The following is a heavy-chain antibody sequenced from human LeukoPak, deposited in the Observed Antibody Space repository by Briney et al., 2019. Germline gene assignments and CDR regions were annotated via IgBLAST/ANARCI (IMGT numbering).Heavy chain of an antibody. J-gene: IGHJ4*02. D-gene: IGHD6-19*01. CDR2: IYSGGST. Sequence: GGSLRLSCAASGFTFSDYYMSWVRQAPGKGLEWVSVIYSGGSTYYADSVKGRFTISRDNAKNSLYLQMNSLRAEDTAVYYCARVVLQWLVQGYFDYWGQGTLVTVSS. CDR3: ARVVLQWLVQGYFDY. V-gene: IGHV3-66*01. CDR1: GFTFSDYY.